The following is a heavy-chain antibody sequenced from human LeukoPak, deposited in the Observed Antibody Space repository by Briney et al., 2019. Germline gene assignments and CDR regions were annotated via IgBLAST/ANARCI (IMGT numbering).Heavy chain of an antibody. CDR1: GGSISSYY. CDR2: IYYSGST. D-gene: IGHD3-10*01. V-gene: IGHV4-59*01. Sequence: PSETLSLTCTVSGGSISSYYWSWIRQPPGKGLEWIGYIYYSGSTNYNPSLKSRVTISVDTSKNQFSLKLSSVTAADTAVYYCARSPGDSRYYYYYMDVWGKETTVTVSS. J-gene: IGHJ6*03. CDR3: ARSPGDSRYYYYYMDV.